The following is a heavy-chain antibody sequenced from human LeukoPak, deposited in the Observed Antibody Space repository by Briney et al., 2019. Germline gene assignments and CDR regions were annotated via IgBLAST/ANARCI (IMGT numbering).Heavy chain of an antibody. CDR3: ARDGVGTAFDV. CDR1: GFTFSDYG. CDR2: IWYDGSKK. J-gene: IGHJ3*01. D-gene: IGHD3-3*01. Sequence: GGSLRLSCAASGFTFSDYGIHWVRQAPGQGLEWVALIWYDGSKKYYADSVKGRFTISRDNSKNTLYVQMNSLRAEDTAVYYCARDGVGTAFDVWGQGTMVTVSS. V-gene: IGHV3-33*01.